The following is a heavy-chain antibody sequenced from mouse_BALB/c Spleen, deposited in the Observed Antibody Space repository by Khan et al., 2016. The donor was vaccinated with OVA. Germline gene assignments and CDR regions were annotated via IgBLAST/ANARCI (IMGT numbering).Heavy chain of an antibody. J-gene: IGHJ4*01. V-gene: IGHV9-3-1*01. CDR1: GYTFTNSG. D-gene: IGHD2-10*01. CDR3: ARPPYFSYVLVY. Sequence: QIQLVQSGPELKKPGETVKISCKASGYTFTNSGMNWVKQAPGKGLKWMGWINTYTGEPTYADDFKGRFAFSLETSASPAYLQINNLKSEDTATYFCARPPYFSYVLVYWGQGTSVTVSS. CDR2: INTYTGEP.